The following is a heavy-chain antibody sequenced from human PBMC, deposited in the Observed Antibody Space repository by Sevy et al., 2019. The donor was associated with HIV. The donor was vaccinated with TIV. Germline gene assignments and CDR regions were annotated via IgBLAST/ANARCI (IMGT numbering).Heavy chain of an antibody. CDR1: GFTFSNAC. CDR2: IRSKAGGGTT. V-gene: IGHV3-15*01. J-gene: IGHJ4*02. CDR3: TTDNRRDGIVVVPFEY. Sequence: GGSLRLSCAASGFTFSNACMSWVRQSPGKGLEWVGRIRSKAGGGTTEYAAIVKGKFTIPRDDSRNILYLQLNSLETEDTAVCYCTTDNRRDGIVVVPFEYWGQGTLVTVSS. D-gene: IGHD2-15*01.